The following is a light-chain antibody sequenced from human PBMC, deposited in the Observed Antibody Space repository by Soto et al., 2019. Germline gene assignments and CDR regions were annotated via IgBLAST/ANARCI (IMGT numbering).Light chain of an antibody. J-gene: IGKJ1*01. CDR1: QSVSSSY. CDR2: GAS. V-gene: IGKV3-20*01. Sequence: EIVMTQSPATLSVSPGERATLSCRASQSVSSSYLAWYQQKPGQAPRLLIYGASTRATGIPARFSGSGSGTEFTLTISSLEPEDFAVYYCQQFGTSPWTFGQGTKVDIK. CDR3: QQFGTSPWT.